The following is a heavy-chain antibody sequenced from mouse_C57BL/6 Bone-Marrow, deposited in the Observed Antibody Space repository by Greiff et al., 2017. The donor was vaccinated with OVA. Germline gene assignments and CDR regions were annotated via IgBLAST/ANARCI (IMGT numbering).Heavy chain of an antibody. V-gene: IGHV1-54*01. Sequence: QVQLQQSGAELVRPGTSVKVSCKASGYAFTNYLIEWVKQRPGQGLEWIGVINPGSGGTNYNEKFKGKATLTADNSSSTAYMQLSSLTSEDSAVYFCASNSFDYWGQGTTLTVSS. CDR2: INPGSGGT. J-gene: IGHJ2*01. CDR3: ASNSFDY. CDR1: GYAFTNYL.